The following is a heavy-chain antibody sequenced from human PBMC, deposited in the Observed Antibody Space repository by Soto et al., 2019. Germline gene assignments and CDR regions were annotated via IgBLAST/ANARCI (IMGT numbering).Heavy chain of an antibody. CDR2: ITGTASST. J-gene: IGHJ4*02. D-gene: IGHD5-12*01. CDR3: VKGAEGYLVSSLDF. V-gene: IGHV3-23*01. Sequence: EVQLLESGGGFVQPGGSLRLSCAASGFRFSDFAMTWVRQAPGRGLEWVSAITGTASSTYYADSVKGRFTISRDNSKNTLYLQINSLRAQDTAIYYRVKGAEGYLVSSLDFWGQGTLVTVSS. CDR1: GFRFSDFA.